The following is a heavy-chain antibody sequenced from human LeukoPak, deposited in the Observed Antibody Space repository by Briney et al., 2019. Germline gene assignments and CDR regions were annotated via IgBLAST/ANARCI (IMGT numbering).Heavy chain of an antibody. CDR3: ARERVATTSFDY. CDR1: GFTFRTYW. V-gene: IGHV3-74*01. CDR2: ISSDGSST. Sequence: GGSLRLSCGASGFTFRTYWVQWARQARGKGLVGVSRISSDGSSTTYADSGGGLLTISRHNAKDTLYLQMNSLRAEDTAVYSCARERVATTSFDYWGQGTLVTVSS. J-gene: IGHJ4*02. D-gene: IGHD3-3*01.